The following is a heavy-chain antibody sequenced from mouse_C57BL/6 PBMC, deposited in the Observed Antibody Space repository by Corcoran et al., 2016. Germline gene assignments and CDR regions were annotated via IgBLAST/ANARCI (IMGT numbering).Heavy chain of an antibody. D-gene: IGHD3-2*02. CDR3: ARAQATCDY. Sequence: QIQLVQPGPELKKPGETVKISCKASGYTFTTYGMSWVKQAPGKGLKWMGWINTYSGVPTYAVDFKGRFAFSLETSASTAYLQINNLKNEDTTTYFCARAQATCDYWGQSPTLTVSS. CDR2: INTYSGVP. V-gene: IGHV9-3*01. CDR1: GYTFTTYG. J-gene: IGHJ2*01.